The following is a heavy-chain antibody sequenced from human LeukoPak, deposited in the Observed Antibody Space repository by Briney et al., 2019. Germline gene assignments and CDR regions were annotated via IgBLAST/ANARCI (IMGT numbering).Heavy chain of an antibody. CDR3: ARCYSPSIRTTGNDY. CDR1: GYTFTSHD. CDR2: MNPNSGNS. V-gene: IGHV1-8*01. D-gene: IGHD1-1*01. Sequence: ASVKVSCKASGYTFTSHDINWVRQAAGQGLEWMGWMNPNSGNSGYAQNFQGRVIMTRDTSISTAYMELHSLRSEDTAVYYCARCYSPSIRTTGNDYWGQGTLVTVSS. J-gene: IGHJ4*02.